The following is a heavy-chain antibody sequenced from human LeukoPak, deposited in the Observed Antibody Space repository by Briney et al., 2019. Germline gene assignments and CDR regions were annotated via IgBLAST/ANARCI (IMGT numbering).Heavy chain of an antibody. V-gene: IGHV1-69*04. CDR3: ARDLEGYCSSTSCKFWFDP. CDR2: IIPILGIA. CDR1: GGTFSSYA. J-gene: IGHJ5*02. Sequence: SVKVSCKASGGTFSSYAISWVRQAPGQGLEWMGRIIPILGIANYAQKFQGRVTITADKSTSTAYMELSSLRSEDTAVYYCARDLEGYCSSTSCKFWFDPWGQGTLVTVSS. D-gene: IGHD2-2*01.